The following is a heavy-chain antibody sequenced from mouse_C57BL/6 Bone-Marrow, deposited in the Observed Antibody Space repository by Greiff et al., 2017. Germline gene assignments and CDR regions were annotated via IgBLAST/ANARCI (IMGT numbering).Heavy chain of an antibody. CDR2: INYDGSST. D-gene: IGHD2-12*01. J-gene: IGHJ4*01. CDR1: GFTFSDYY. V-gene: IGHV5-16*01. Sequence: EVKLMESEGGLVQPGSSMKLSCTASGFTFSDYYMAWVRQVPEKGLEWVANINYDGSSTYYLDSLKSRFIISRDNAKNILYLQMSSLKSEDTATYYCARGSNDGYAMDYWGQGTSVTVSS. CDR3: ARGSNDGYAMDY.